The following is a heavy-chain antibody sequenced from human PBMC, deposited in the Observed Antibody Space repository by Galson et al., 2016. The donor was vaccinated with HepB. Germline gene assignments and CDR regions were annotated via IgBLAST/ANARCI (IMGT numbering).Heavy chain of an antibody. V-gene: IGHV1-2*02. CDR1: GYTFTGYN. CDR3: ARKHRSGSYYGGVSAFFDP. D-gene: IGHD1-26*01. J-gene: IGHJ5*02. CDR2: MNPNSAGA. Sequence: SVKVSCKASGYTFTGYNLHWVRQAPGQGLEWMGWMNPNSAGATYAQKFQGRVAMTRDMSNSTAYMDLSRLRPDDTAVYYCARKHRSGSYYGGVSAFFDPWGQGVLVTVAS.